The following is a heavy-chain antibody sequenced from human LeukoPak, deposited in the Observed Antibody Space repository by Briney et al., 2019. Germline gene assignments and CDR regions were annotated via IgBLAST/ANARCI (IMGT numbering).Heavy chain of an antibody. D-gene: IGHD6-13*01. V-gene: IGHV3-53*01. CDR2: IYSGGST. J-gene: IGHJ6*03. CDR3: AKDMQAAGTAHYYYYYMDV. Sequence: PGGSLRLSCAASGFTVSSNYMSWVRQAPGKGLEWVSVIYSGGSTYYADSVEGRFTISRDNSKNTLYLQMNSLRAEDTAVYYCAKDMQAAGTAHYYYYYMDVWGKGTTVTVSS. CDR1: GFTVSSNY.